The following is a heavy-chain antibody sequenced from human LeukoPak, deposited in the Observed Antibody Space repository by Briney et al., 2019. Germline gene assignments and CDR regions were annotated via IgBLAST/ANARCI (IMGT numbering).Heavy chain of an antibody. J-gene: IGHJ5*02. D-gene: IGHD5-18*01. CDR2: INPNSGGT. V-gene: IGHV1-2*02. CDR3: ARGLGGYSYSDSTVVTGRAPERFDP. CDR1: GYTFTGYY. Sequence: GASVKVSCKASGYTFTGYYMHWVRQAPGQGLEWMGWINPNSGGTNYAQKFQGRVTMTRDTSISTAYMELSRLRSDDTAVYYCARGLGGYSYSDSTVVTGRAPERFDPWGQGTLVTVSS.